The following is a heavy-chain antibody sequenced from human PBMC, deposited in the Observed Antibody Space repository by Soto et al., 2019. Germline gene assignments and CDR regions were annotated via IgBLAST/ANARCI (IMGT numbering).Heavy chain of an antibody. Sequence: QLQLQESGSGLVKPSQTLSLTCAVSGGSISSGGSSWSWIRQPPGKGLEWIGYISHSGSTYYNPSLKSRVTRSVNKFKNQFSLKLSSVTAADTAVYYCARAIGWFGELLGGYYVDYWGQRTLVTVSS. CDR2: ISHSGST. CDR3: ARAIGWFGELLGGYYVDY. V-gene: IGHV4-30-2*01. CDR1: GGSISSGGSS. J-gene: IGHJ4*02. D-gene: IGHD3-10*01.